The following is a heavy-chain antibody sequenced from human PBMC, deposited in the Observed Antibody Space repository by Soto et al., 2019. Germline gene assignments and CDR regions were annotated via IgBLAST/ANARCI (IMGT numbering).Heavy chain of an antibody. J-gene: IGHJ4*02. Sequence: QLQLQESGPGLVKPSETLSLTCTVSGGSISSSSYYWGWIRQPPRKGLEWIGSIYYSGSTYYNPSLKSRVTISVDTSKNQFSLKLSSVTAADTAVYYCARRIAVAGRNFDYWGQGTLVTVSS. D-gene: IGHD6-19*01. CDR2: IYYSGST. CDR3: ARRIAVAGRNFDY. CDR1: GGSISSSSYY. V-gene: IGHV4-39*01.